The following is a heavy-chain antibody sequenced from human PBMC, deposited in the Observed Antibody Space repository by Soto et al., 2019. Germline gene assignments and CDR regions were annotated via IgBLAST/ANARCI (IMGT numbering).Heavy chain of an antibody. CDR2: ITDSGDTT. CDR3: AKGGHYYNGSPVDFDF. J-gene: IGHJ4*02. CDR1: GFTFKNYG. V-gene: IGHV3-23*01. Sequence: PGGSLRLSCTASGFTFKNYGMNWVRQAPGKGLEWVSIITDSGDTTYYADSVKGRFTISRDNSKNTSYLQMNGLRAEDTAVYYCAKGGHYYNGSPVDFDFWGPGTLVTVSS. D-gene: IGHD3-22*01.